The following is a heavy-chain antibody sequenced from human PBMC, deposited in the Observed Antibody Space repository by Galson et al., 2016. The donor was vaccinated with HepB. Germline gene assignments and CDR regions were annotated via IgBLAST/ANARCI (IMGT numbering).Heavy chain of an antibody. CDR1: GASINGSNW. CDR2: IYHSGTS. D-gene: IGHD2-2*01. J-gene: IGHJ5*02. Sequence: SETLSLTCTVSGASINGSNWWTWVRQAPGRGPEWIGEIYHSGTSNNNPFLSSRFTLSIDKSRNQCFLNLTSVTAADTAVYYCARAAVVPGARMVFDPWGQGTLVTVSS. CDR3: ARAAVVPGARMVFDP. V-gene: IGHV4-4*02.